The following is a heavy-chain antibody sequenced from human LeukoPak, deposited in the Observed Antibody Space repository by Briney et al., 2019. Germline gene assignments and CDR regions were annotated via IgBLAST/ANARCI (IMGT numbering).Heavy chain of an antibody. D-gene: IGHD4-23*01. Sequence: SGTLSLTCTVSGGSISSSNWWSWVRQPPGKGLEWIGEIYHSGSTNYNPSLKSRVTISVDKSKNQFSLKLSSVTAADTAVYYCARDWATTVVRSPLGYWGQGTLVTVSS. V-gene: IGHV4-4*02. CDR2: IYHSGST. CDR3: ARDWATTVVRSPLGY. J-gene: IGHJ4*02. CDR1: GGSISSSNW.